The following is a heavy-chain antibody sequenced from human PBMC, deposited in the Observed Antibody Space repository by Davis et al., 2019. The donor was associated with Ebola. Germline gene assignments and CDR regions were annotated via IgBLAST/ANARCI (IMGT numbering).Heavy chain of an antibody. CDR1: GVSVTRNF. V-gene: IGHV4-59*02. J-gene: IGHJ6*02. D-gene: IGHD1-7*01. CDR3: ARDTITGTMYFSYGVDV. CDR2: VYSGGAT. Sequence: SETLSLTCTVSGVSVTRNFWSWIRQSPGRGLEWIGYVYSGGATLHNPSLKSRVTLSLDTSKNQFSLKLSSVTAADTAVYYCARDTITGTMYFSYGVDVWGQGTTVTVSS.